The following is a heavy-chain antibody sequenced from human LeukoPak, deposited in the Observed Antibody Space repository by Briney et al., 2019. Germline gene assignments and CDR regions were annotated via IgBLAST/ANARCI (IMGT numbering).Heavy chain of an antibody. J-gene: IGHJ4*02. Sequence: TSETLSLTCTVSGGSISSYYWSWIRQPPGKGLEWIWYIYYSGSTNYNPSLKSRVTISVDTSKNQFSLKLSSVTAADTAVYYCARDSSRAMAYYFDYWGQGTLVTVSS. CDR3: ARDSSRAMAYYFDY. V-gene: IGHV4-59*01. D-gene: IGHD5-18*01. CDR1: GGSISSYY. CDR2: IYYSGST.